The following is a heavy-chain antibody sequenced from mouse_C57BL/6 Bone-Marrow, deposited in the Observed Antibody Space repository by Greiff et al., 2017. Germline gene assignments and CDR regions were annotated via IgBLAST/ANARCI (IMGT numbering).Heavy chain of an antibody. CDR2: SSGGGGNT. CDR3: ARHVGPYAMDY. V-gene: IGHV5-9*01. Sequence: EVMLVESGGGLVKPGGSLKLSCAASGFTFSSYTMSWVRQTPEQRLEWVATSSGGGGNTYYPDSVKGRFTISRDNAKNTLYLQVSSLRSEDTALYYCARHVGPYAMDYWGQGTSVTVSA. CDR1: GFTFSSYT. J-gene: IGHJ4*01.